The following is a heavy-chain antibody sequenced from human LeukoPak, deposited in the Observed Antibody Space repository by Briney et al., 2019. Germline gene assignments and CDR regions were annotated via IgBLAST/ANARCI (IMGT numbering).Heavy chain of an antibody. CDR2: KYYRSKWYN. D-gene: IGHD6-6*01. CDR1: GDSVSSNSAD. CDR3: ARASAPPYSRSSWDYYYYMDV. Sequence: SQTLSLTCAISGDSVSSNSADWNWLRQSPSRGLEWLGRKYYRSKWYNDYAVSVKSRITINPDTSKNQFSLQLNSVTSEDTAVYYCARASAPPYSRSSWDYYYYMDVWDKGTTVTVSS. J-gene: IGHJ6*03. V-gene: IGHV6-1*01.